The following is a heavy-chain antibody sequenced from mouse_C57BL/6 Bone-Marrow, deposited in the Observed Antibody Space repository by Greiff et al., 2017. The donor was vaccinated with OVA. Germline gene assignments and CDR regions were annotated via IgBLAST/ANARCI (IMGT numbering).Heavy chain of an antibody. CDR2: ISNGGGST. Sequence: DVQLVESGGGLVQPGGSLKLSCAASGFTFSDYYMYWVRQTPEKRLEWVAYISNGGGSTYYPDTVKGRFTISRDNAKNTLYLQMSRLKSEDTAMYYCARHRDYYFDYWGQGTTLTVSS. V-gene: IGHV5-12*01. CDR3: ARHRDYYFDY. J-gene: IGHJ2*01. CDR1: GFTFSDYY. D-gene: IGHD3-3*01.